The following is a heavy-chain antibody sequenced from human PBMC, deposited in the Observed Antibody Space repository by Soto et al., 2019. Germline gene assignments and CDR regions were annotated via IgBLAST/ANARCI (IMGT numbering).Heavy chain of an antibody. J-gene: IGHJ4*02. Sequence: QLQLQESGQGLVKPTETRSLPCSVSGGSISNRSHYWCWILQSPGKHLEWIGTSNYRGGTRYTPSLKPRVSVAVASSKHQVAGEGYSVTGVDTALSYCARAAGFGVVTPFFEERGQGMLVAASS. CDR2: SNYRGGT. CDR1: GGSISNRSHY. V-gene: IGHV4-39*01. CDR3: ARAAGFGVVTPFFEE. D-gene: IGHD3-3*01.